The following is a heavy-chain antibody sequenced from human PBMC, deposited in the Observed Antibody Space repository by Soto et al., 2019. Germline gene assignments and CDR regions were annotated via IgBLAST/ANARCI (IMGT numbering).Heavy chain of an antibody. CDR2: INHSGST. J-gene: IGHJ5*01. Sequence: PSETLSLTRAVYGGFFSGYYRSGSRQPPGKGQEWIGEINHSGSTNYKPSLQSRVTITVDTSTNQFSMKLSTVSSADTAVYYCARSHYYCSSSYYSNPRNGFDLWGQGTLVTVSS. CDR1: GGFFSGYY. D-gene: IGHD3-10*01. V-gene: IGHV4-34*01. CDR3: ARSHYYCSSSYYSNPRNGFDL.